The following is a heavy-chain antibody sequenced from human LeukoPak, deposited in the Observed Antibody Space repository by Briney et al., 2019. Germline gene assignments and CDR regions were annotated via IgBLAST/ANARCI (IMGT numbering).Heavy chain of an antibody. J-gene: IGHJ4*02. CDR1: GGSFSGYY. CDR3: AREHSSGWHDY. D-gene: IGHD6-19*01. Sequence: SETLSLTCAVYGGSFSGYYWSWIRQPPGKGLEWIGEINHSGSTNYNPSLKSRVTISVDTSKNQFSLKLSSVTAADTAVYYCAREHSSGWHDYWGQGTLVTVSS. CDR2: INHSGST. V-gene: IGHV4-34*01.